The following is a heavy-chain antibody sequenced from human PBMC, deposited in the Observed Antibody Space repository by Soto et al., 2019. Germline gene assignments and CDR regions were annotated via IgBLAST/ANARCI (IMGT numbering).Heavy chain of an antibody. D-gene: IGHD2-15*01. Sequence: QVQLVQSGAEVKKPGSSVKVSCKASGGTFSSYTISWVRQAPGQGLEWMGRIIPILGIANYAQKFQGRVTMTAEKPTSTAYMELSSLRSEDTAVYYCARVRGGSWYFDYWGQGTLVTVA. J-gene: IGHJ4*02. V-gene: IGHV1-69*02. CDR3: ARVRGGSWYFDY. CDR2: IIPILGIA. CDR1: GGTFSSYT.